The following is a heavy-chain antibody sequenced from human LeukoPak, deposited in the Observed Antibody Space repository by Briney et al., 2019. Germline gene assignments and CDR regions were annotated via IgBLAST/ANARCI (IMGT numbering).Heavy chain of an antibody. J-gene: IGHJ4*02. Sequence: PGGSLRLSCAASGFTVSSNYMTWVRQAPGKGLECVSVIYSVGSGGSTYYANSVKGRFTISRDNSENTLYLQMNSLSADDTAVYYCARVMLGDYLGSLDCCGQGALVTVSS. CDR3: ARVMLGDYLGSLDC. CDR2: IYSVGSGGST. CDR1: GFTVSSNY. V-gene: IGHV3-53*01. D-gene: IGHD4-17*01.